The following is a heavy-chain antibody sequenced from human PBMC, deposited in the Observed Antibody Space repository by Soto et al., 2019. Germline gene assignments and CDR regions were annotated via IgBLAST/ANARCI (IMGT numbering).Heavy chain of an antibody. CDR1: GGSISSYY. CDR3: ARLGATNVWFDP. V-gene: IGHV4-59*01. J-gene: IGHJ5*02. D-gene: IGHD5-12*01. CDR2: IYYSGST. Sequence: SETLSLTCTVSGGSISSYYWSWLRQPPGKGLEWIGYIYYSGSTNYNPSLKSRVSISEDTSKNQVSLNLSSVTAADTAVYYCARLGATNVWFDPWGQGTLVTVSS.